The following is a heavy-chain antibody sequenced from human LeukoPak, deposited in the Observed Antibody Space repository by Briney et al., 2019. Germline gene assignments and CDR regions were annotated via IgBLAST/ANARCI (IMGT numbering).Heavy chain of an antibody. J-gene: IGHJ6*02. Sequence: GGSLRLSCAASGFSFRDYWMSWARQAPGKGLEWVADITPDGSGKTYVDSVKGRFTISRDNAKQSLYLQMDTLTAEDTAVYYCARGPHSGWYGNSYYYGMDVWGQGTTVTVSS. CDR2: ITPDGSGK. V-gene: IGHV3-7*01. CDR3: ARGPHSGWYGNSYYYGMDV. CDR1: GFSFRDYW. D-gene: IGHD6-19*01.